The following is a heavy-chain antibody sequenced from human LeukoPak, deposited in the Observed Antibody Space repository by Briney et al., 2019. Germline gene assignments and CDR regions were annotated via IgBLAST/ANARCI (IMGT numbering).Heavy chain of an antibody. CDR1: GFTFSNYG. D-gene: IGHD3-10*01. Sequence: PGGSLRLSCAASGFTFSNYGMHWVRQAPGKGLEWVSVIYRGGGTAYADSVRDRFTISRDNSKSTVYLHMNSLRVEDTAVYYCARDVIYGSDIYSYGDCLGQGTLVTVSS. CDR2: IYRGGGT. V-gene: IGHV3-66*01. J-gene: IGHJ4*02. CDR3: ARDVIYGSDIYSYGDC.